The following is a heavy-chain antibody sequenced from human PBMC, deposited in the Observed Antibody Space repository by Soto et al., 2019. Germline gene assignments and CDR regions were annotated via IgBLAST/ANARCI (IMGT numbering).Heavy chain of an antibody. J-gene: IGHJ3*02. CDR1: GFTFGNYA. V-gene: IGHV3-23*01. Sequence: EVQLLESGGGLVQPGGSLRLSCAASGFTFGNYAMIWVRQAPGKGLEWVSTISGGGDGTYYADSVRGRFTISRENSRNTVYLQMNILRAEDTAVYYCAKKGLGSLATYCSTGDCHYAFDIWGQGTMVTVSS. CDR2: ISGGGDGT. CDR3: AKKGLGSLATYCSTGDCHYAFDI. D-gene: IGHD2-15*01.